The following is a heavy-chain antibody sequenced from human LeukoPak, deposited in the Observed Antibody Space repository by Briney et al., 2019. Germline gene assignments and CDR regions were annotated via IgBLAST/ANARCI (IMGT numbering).Heavy chain of an antibody. V-gene: IGHV3-23*01. D-gene: IGHD4-17*01. CDR2: ISGSGGST. CDR1: GFTFSSYA. CDR3: AKAPYGDYEIAWFDP. J-gene: IGHJ5*02. Sequence: SGGSLRVSCAASGFTFSSYAMSWVRHAPGRGLEWVSAISGSGGSTYYADSVKGRFTISRDNSKNTLYLQMNSLRAEDTAVYYCAKAPYGDYEIAWFDPWGQGTLVTVSS.